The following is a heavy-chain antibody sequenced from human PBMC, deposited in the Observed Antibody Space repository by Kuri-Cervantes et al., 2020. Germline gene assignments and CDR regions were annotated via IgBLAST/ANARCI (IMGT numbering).Heavy chain of an antibody. J-gene: IGHJ6*02. D-gene: IGHD5-18*01. V-gene: IGHV3-30*03. CDR2: ISSDGSNK. CDR1: GFTFSSYG. Sequence: GESLKISCAASGFTFSSYGMHWVRQAPGKGLEWVAVISSDGSNKNYADSVKGRFTISRDNSKNTLYLQMNSLRAEDTAVYYCARDLYSYGPWGYYGMDVWGQGTTVTVSS. CDR3: ARDLYSYGPWGYYGMDV.